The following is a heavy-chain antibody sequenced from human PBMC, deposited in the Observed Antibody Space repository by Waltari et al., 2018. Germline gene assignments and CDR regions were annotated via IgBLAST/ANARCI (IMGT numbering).Heavy chain of an antibody. Sequence: QVQLQESGQGLVKPSETLSLTCAVSGYSISSGYYWGWIRQPPGKGLEWIGSIYHIGRSSYNPYRKSRATLSVATSNIQLSLMLSAVTAADAAVYYCAGHSDYDISGYYYAFEILGQGTMVIVSS. CDR1: GYSISSGYY. J-gene: IGHJ3*02. CDR2: IYHIGRS. V-gene: IGHV4-38-2*01. D-gene: IGHD3-22*01. CDR3: AGHSDYDISGYYYAFEI.